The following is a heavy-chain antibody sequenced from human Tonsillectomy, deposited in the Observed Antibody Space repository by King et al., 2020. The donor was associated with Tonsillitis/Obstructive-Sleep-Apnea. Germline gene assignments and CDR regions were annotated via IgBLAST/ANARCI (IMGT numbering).Heavy chain of an antibody. CDR1: GYTFTTYA. CDR3: ARAGTRVSYSYSYMDV. CDR2: INAGNGNT. Sequence: QLVQSGAEVKKPGASVKVSCKASGYTFTTYAMHWVRQAPGQRLEWMGWINAGNGNTKYSQKFQGRVTITSDTSASTAYMELSSLRSTDTAVYYCARAGTRVSYSYSYMDVWGKGNAVTVSS. V-gene: IGHV1-3*01. D-gene: IGHD1-7*01. J-gene: IGHJ6*03.